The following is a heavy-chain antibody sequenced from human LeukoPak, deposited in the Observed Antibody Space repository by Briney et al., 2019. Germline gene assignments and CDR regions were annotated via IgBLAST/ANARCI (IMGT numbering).Heavy chain of an antibody. CDR3: ATEGLRGAFDI. D-gene: IGHD4-17*01. Sequence: GGSLRLSCAASGFTFSSYWRTWVRQAPGKGLEWVANIKPGGSEKSYVDSVKGRFTISRDNAKNSLYLQMNSLRAEDTAVYYCATEGLRGAFDIWGQGTMVTVSS. CDR1: GFTFSSYW. V-gene: IGHV3-7*01. CDR2: IKPGGSEK. J-gene: IGHJ3*02.